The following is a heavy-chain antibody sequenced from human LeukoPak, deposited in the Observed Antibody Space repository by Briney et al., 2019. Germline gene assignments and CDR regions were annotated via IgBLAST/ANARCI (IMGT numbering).Heavy chain of an antibody. J-gene: IGHJ3*02. CDR3: ARVLAGSGWYDVFDI. V-gene: IGHV1-8*01. D-gene: IGHD6-19*01. CDR2: MNPNSGNT. CDR1: GYTFTSYD. Sequence: ASVKVSCKASGYTFTSYDINWVRQATGHGLEWMGWMNPNSGNTGYAQKFQDRVTMTRNTSISTAYMELSSLRSEDTAVYYCARVLAGSGWYDVFDIWAQGTMVTVSS.